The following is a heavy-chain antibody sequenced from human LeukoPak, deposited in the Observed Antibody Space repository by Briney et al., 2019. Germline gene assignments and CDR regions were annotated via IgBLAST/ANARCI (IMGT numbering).Heavy chain of an antibody. CDR1: GFTFNNYW. Sequence: GGSLRLSCVASGFTFNNYWMSWVRQAPGKGLERVASIKQDGSDKYYVDSVRGRFTISRDNAKNPLYLQMSSLRAGDTAVYYCARGYMTADYWGQGSLVTVSS. CDR2: IKQDGSDK. V-gene: IGHV3-7*05. CDR3: ARGYMTADY. J-gene: IGHJ4*02. D-gene: IGHD2-2*02.